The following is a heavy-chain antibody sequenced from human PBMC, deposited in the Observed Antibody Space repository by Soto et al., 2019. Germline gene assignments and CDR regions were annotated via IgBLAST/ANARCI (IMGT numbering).Heavy chain of an antibody. CDR1: GGSINTYY. V-gene: IGHV4-59*01. CDR2: IYYSGST. D-gene: IGHD3-16*01. Sequence: QVQLQESGPGLVKPSETLSLTCTVSGGSINTYYWSWMRQPPGKGLEWIGYIYYSGSTNSNPSLKSQVTISEDTSKNQLSLKLRSVTAADTAVYYCARDAGGRGNGAFDIWGQGTMVTVSS. J-gene: IGHJ3*02. CDR3: ARDAGGRGNGAFDI.